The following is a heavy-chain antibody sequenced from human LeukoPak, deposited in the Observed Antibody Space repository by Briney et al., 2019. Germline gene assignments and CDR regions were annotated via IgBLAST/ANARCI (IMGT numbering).Heavy chain of an antibody. D-gene: IGHD3-10*01. J-gene: IGHJ3*02. CDR2: ISGSGGST. Sequence: GGSLRLSCAASGFTFSSYAISWVRQAPGKGLEWVSAISGSGGSTYYADSVKGRFTISRDNSKNTVYMQMNRVRAEDTAVYYCAKVAGSTLDAFDIWGQGTMVTVSS. V-gene: IGHV3-23*01. CDR1: GFTFSSYA. CDR3: AKVAGSTLDAFDI.